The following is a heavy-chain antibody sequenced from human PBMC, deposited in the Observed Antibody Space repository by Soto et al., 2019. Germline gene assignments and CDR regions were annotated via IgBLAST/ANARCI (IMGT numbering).Heavy chain of an antibody. D-gene: IGHD2-2*01. J-gene: IGHJ5*02. CDR3: VKHSEYQLLSWFDP. CDR1: GFTFSTYA. CDR2: ISAGGGNT. Sequence: LESGGGLEQPGGSLRLSCAASGFTFSTYAMSWVRQAPGKGLEWVSGISAGGGNTFYADSVRGRFTISRDNSKNTLDLQMSSLRAEDEALYFCVKHSEYQLLSWFDPWGQGTLVTVSS. V-gene: IGHV3-23*01.